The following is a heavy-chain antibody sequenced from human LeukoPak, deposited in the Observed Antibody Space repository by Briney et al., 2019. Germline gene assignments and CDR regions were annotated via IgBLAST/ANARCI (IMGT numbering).Heavy chain of an antibody. J-gene: IGHJ4*02. V-gene: IGHV3-74*01. CDR3: ARAGYYRFDY. CDR2: INSDGKTT. Sequence: GGPLRLSCAASGFTFSNSWMHWVRQAPGEGPVWVSRINSDGKTTNYADSVKCRFTISRDNAKNTLYLQMNSLRAEDTAVYYCARAGYYRFDYWGQGTLVTVSS. D-gene: IGHD1-26*01. CDR1: GFTFSNSW.